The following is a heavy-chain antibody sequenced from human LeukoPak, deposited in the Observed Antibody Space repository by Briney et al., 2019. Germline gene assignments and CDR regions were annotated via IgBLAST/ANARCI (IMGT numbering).Heavy chain of an antibody. Sequence: SETLSLTCTVSGGSISSSSYYWGWIPQPPGKGLEWSGSIYYSGSTYYNPSLKSRVTISVDTSKTQFSLKLSSVTAADTAVYYCARPTPHGRAVWGKGTTVTVSS. CDR1: GGSISSSSYY. J-gene: IGHJ6*04. CDR2: IYYSGST. V-gene: IGHV4-39*01. CDR3: ARPTPHGRAV.